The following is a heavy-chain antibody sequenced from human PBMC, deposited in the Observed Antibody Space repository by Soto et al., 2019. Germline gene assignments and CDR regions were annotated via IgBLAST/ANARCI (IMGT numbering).Heavy chain of an antibody. CDR3: AKDTDRYCSGGSCWPSVEF. J-gene: IGHJ4*02. D-gene: IGHD2-15*01. Sequence: SNKYYADSVKGRFTISRDNSKNTLYLQMNSLRAEDTAVYYCAKDTDRYCSGGSCWPSVEFRGQGTLVTVSS. CDR2: SNK. V-gene: IGHV3-30*02.